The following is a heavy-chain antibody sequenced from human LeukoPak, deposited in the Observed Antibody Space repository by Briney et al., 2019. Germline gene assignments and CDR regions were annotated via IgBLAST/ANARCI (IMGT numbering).Heavy chain of an antibody. Sequence: GGSLRLSCGASGFTFSTYAMNWVRQAPGKGLEWVSVISVSGLSTYYGDSVKGRFTISRDNSKNTLYLQMNSLRAEDTAVYYCAKDKTYDDFWSGHDAFDIWGQGTMVTVSS. D-gene: IGHD3-3*01. V-gene: IGHV3-23*01. CDR1: GFTFSTYA. J-gene: IGHJ3*02. CDR2: ISVSGLST. CDR3: AKDKTYDDFWSGHDAFDI.